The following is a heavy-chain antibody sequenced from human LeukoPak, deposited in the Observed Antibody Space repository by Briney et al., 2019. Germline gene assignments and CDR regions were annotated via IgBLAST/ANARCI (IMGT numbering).Heavy chain of an antibody. J-gene: IGHJ4*02. CDR3: ARESGQWELLDY. CDR2: IYTSGST. D-gene: IGHD1-26*01. CDR1: GGSISSYY. V-gene: IGHV4-4*07. Sequence: SETMSPTCPVSGGSISSYYWSWIRPPAGTGLEWIGRIYTSGSTNYNPSLKSRVTMSVDTSKNQFSLKLSSVTAADTAVYYCARESGQWELLDYWGQGTLVTVSS.